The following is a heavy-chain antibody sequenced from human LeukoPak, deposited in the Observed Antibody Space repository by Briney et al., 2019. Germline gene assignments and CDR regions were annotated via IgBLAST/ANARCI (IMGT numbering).Heavy chain of an antibody. D-gene: IGHD2-15*01. CDR1: GYTFTSYY. CDR2: INPSGGST. J-gene: IGHJ6*02. V-gene: IGHV1-46*01. Sequence: ASVKVSCKASGYTFTSYYMHWVRQAPGQGLEWMGIINPSGGSTSYAQKFQGRVTMTRDTSTSTVYMELSSLRSEDTAVYYCAREKVVVAQSTGDYYYYGMDVWGQGTTVTVSS. CDR3: AREKVVVAQSTGDYYYYGMDV.